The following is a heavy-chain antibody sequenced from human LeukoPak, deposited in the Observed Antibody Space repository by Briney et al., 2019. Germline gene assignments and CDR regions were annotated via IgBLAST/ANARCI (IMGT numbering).Heavy chain of an antibody. D-gene: IGHD1-7*01. CDR3: AKAGRYAWNYLPLDY. CDR2: VSGGGGTT. Sequence: GGSLRRSCAAPGFTFSDYAMAWVRQAPGKGLASVSAVSGGGGTTYYTDHVKGRFTIFRDNSKNTLDLRMNSLRVEDTAIYYCAKAGRYAWNYLPLDYWGQGSLVTVS. CDR1: GFTFSDYA. V-gene: IGHV3-23*01. J-gene: IGHJ4*02.